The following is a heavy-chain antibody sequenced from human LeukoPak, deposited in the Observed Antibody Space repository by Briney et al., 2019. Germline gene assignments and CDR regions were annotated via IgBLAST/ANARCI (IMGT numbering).Heavy chain of an antibody. CDR2: INHSGST. V-gene: IGHV4-34*01. J-gene: IGHJ6*02. D-gene: IGHD2-8*01. CDR3: ARVTVHCSNGICYPHYYGIYV. CDR1: NGSFSGFF. Sequence: SETLSLTCAIYNGSFSGFFWSWIRQPPGKGLEWIGEINHSGSTNYNPSLKSRITMSMDTSKNQFSLNLSSVTAADTAVYYCARVTVHCSNGICYPHYYGIYVWGQGTTVTVSS.